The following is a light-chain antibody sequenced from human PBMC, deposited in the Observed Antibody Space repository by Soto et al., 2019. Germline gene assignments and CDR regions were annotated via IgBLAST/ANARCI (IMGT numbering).Light chain of an antibody. CDR3: QQYNNWPGT. CDR2: GAS. Sequence: EIVMTQSPATLSVSPGERAILSCRASQSVSSNLAWYQQKPGQAPRLLIYGASTRATGIPARFSGSGSGTEFTLTISSLQSEDFAVYYCQQYNNWPGTFGQGTKVDNK. J-gene: IGKJ1*01. CDR1: QSVSSN. V-gene: IGKV3-15*01.